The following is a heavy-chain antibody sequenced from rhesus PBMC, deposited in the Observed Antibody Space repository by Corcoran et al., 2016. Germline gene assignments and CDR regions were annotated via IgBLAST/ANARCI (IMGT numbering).Heavy chain of an antibody. J-gene: IGHJ5-1*01. CDR2: IGGSSGTT. CDR3: ARVVSGCIDV. CDR1: GGSPRGDY. Sequence: QVQLQESGPGLVKPSETLSLSCAVSGGSPRGDYWHWIRQPHGKGLEWIAYIGGSSGTTYYNPSLNSRVTISKDASKNQFSLKLNSVTAADPAVYYCARVVSGCIDVWGPGVLVTVSS. V-gene: IGHV4-165*01. D-gene: IGHD2-21*01.